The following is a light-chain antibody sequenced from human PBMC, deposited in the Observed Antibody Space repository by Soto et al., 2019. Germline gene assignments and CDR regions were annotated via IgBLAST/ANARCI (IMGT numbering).Light chain of an antibody. CDR2: KAS. V-gene: IGKV1-5*03. CDR3: QQHHECAAWT. CDR1: QSVSIW. Sequence: DIQMTQSPSTLSASVGDRVTITCRASQSVSIWLAWYQQKPGKAPDLLIYKASSLQSGVPSRFSGSGSGTEFTLTIDSLQPEDFATYFCQQHHECAAWTFGQGTKVESK. J-gene: IGKJ1*01.